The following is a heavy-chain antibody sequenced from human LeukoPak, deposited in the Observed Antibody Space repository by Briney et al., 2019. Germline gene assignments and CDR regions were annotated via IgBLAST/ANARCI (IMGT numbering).Heavy chain of an antibody. D-gene: IGHD1-26*01. Sequence: PGGSLRLSCVASGLAFSSHEMYWVRQAPGKGLEWVSYIRGDGSTTYYSDSLKGRFTISRDNAMDSLYPQMNSLRAEDTALYYCANLVGATPHWGQGILVTVSS. J-gene: IGHJ4*02. CDR3: ANLVGATPH. V-gene: IGHV3-48*03. CDR2: IRGDGSTT. CDR1: GLAFSSHE.